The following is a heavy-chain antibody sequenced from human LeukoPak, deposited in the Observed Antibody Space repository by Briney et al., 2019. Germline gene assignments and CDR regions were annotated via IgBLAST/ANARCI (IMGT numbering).Heavy chain of an antibody. J-gene: IGHJ4*02. CDR3: TTDPDSWLFADY. CDR2: IKSKTDGGTT. Sequence: PGGSLRLSCAASGFTFSNAWMSWVRQAPGKGLEWVGRIKSKTDGGTTDYAAPVKGRFTISRDDSKNTLYLQMNSLKTEDTAVYYCTTDPDSWLFADYWGQGTLVTVSS. V-gene: IGHV3-15*01. CDR1: GFTFSNAW. D-gene: IGHD3-9*01.